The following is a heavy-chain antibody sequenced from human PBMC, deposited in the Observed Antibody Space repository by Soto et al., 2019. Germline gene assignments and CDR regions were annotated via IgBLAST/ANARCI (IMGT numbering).Heavy chain of an antibody. V-gene: IGHV2-5*02. CDR1: GFSLSTYHMG. J-gene: IGHJ4*02. D-gene: IGHD4-17*01. CDR2: IYWDDDK. CDR3: AHAGDYDLLTFDH. Sequence: QITLKKSSPTLVRPAQTLTRTCDFSGFSLSTYHMGVAWIRQPPGKALEWLALIYWDDDKRYSPSLKDRLAISKDTSSNQVVLTITNMDPGDTATYFCAHAGDYDLLTFDHWGPGTLVTVSS.